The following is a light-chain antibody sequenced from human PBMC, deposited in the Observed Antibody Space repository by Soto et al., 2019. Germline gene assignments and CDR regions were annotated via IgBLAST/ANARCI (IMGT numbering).Light chain of an antibody. J-gene: IGLJ1*01. CDR2: DVT. CDR3: SSYTISTTYV. Sequence: QSALTQPASVSGSPGQSITISCTGTSNDVGLYNYVSWYQQHPGKAPKLMIYDVTERPSGVSNRFSGSKSGNTASLTISGLQAEDEGDYYCSSYTISTTYVFGNGTKVTVL. CDR1: SNDVGLYNY. V-gene: IGLV2-14*03.